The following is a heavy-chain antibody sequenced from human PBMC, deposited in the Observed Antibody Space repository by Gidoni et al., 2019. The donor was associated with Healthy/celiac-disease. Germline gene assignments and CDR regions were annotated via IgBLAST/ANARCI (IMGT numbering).Heavy chain of an antibody. CDR1: GFTFSSYA. J-gene: IGHJ4*02. D-gene: IGHD3-3*01. CDR3: AKPERFLEWYPN. CDR2: ISGSGGST. V-gene: IGHV3-23*01. Sequence: EVQLFESVGGLVQPGGSLRLSCAASGFTFSSYAMSWVRQAPGKGLEWVSAISGSGGSTYYADSVKGRFTISRDNSKNTLYLQMNSLRAEDTAVYYCAKPERFLEWYPNWGQGTLVTVSS.